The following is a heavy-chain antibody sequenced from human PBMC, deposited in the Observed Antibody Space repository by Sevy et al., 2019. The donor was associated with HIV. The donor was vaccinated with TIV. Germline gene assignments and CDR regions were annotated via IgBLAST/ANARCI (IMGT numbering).Heavy chain of an antibody. D-gene: IGHD3-16*02. CDR3: TRYMITFGGVIVG. Sequence: GGSLRLSCAASGFTFSGSAMHWVRQASGKGLEWVGRIRSKANSYATAYAASVKGRFTISRDDSKNTAYLQMNSLKTEDTAVYYCTRYMITFGGVIVGWGQGTLVTVSS. V-gene: IGHV3-73*01. J-gene: IGHJ4*02. CDR2: IRSKANSYAT. CDR1: GFTFSGSA.